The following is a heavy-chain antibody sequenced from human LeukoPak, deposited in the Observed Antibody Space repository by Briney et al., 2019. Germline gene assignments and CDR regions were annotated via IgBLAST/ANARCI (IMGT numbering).Heavy chain of an antibody. CDR3: AKGPYCSGGTCFLPHYFDY. J-gene: IGHJ4*02. Sequence: GGSLRLSCAASGFTFSNYSMNWVRQAPGKGLEWLAVLSYDGINKYYADSVKGRFTISRDNSKNTLYLQMNSLRAEDTAVYYCAKGPYCSGGTCFLPHYFDYWGQGTLVTVSS. CDR1: GFTFSNYS. CDR2: LSYDGINK. V-gene: IGHV3-30*18. D-gene: IGHD2-15*01.